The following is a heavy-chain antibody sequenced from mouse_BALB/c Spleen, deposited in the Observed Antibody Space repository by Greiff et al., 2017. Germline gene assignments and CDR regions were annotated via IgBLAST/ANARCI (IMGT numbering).Heavy chain of an antibody. CDR3: ARGGGLLRFAY. CDR2: IDPSDSET. V-gene: IGHV1-69*02. J-gene: IGHJ3*01. CDR1: GYTFTSYW. D-gene: IGHD2-3*01. Sequence: VQLQQPGAELVKPGAPVKLSCKASGYTFTSYWMNWVKQRPGRGLEWIGRIDPSDSETHSNQKFKDKATLTVDKSSSTAYIQLSSLPSEGSAVYYCARGGGLLRFAYWGQGTLVTVSA.